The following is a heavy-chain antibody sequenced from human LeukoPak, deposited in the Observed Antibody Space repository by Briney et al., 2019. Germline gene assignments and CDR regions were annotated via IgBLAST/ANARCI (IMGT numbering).Heavy chain of an antibody. J-gene: IGHJ4*02. D-gene: IGHD6-6*01. CDR2: ISGSGGST. V-gene: IGHV3-23*01. CDR1: GFIFSSYA. Sequence: GGSLRLSCAASGFIFSSYAMSWVRQAPGKGLEWVSAISGSGGSTYYADSVKGRFTISRDNSKNTLYLQMNSLRAEDTAVYYCAKDLARIAANQPGYWGQGTLVTVSS. CDR3: AKDLARIAANQPGY.